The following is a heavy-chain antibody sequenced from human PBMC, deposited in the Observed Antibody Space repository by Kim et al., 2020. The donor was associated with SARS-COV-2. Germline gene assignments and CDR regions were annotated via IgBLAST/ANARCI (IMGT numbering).Heavy chain of an antibody. J-gene: IGHJ6*02. D-gene: IGHD2-15*01. CDR3: ARERHRIPMTYYYYGMDV. CDR1: GYSFTSYW. CDR2: IDPSDSYT. Sequence: GESLKISCKGSGYSFTSYWISWVRQMPGKGLEWMGRIDPSDSYTNYSPSFQGHVTISADKSISTAYLQWSSLKASDTAMYYCARERHRIPMTYYYYGMDVWGQGTTVTVSS. V-gene: IGHV5-10-1*01.